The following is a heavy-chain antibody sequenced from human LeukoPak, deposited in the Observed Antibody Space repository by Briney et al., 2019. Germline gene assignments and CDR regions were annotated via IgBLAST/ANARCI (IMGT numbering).Heavy chain of an antibody. V-gene: IGHV4-31*03. CDR1: GGSISSGGYY. CDR2: IYYSGST. D-gene: IGHD1-26*01. J-gene: IGHJ4*02. CDR3: ARERLVGAIDY. Sequence: SETLSLTCTVSGGSISSGGYYWSWIRQHPGKGLEWIGYIYYSGSTYYNPSLKSRVTISVDTSKNQFSLKLSSVTAADTAVYYCARERLVGAIDYWGQGTLVTVSS.